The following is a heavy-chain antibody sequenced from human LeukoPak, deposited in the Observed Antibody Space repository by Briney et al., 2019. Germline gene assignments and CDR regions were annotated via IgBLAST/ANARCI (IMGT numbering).Heavy chain of an antibody. CDR2: ISWNSGSI. CDR3: AKIGGDYYDSSGYYDAFDI. V-gene: IGHV3-9*01. D-gene: IGHD3-22*01. Sequence: GGSLRLSCAASGFTFDDYAMHWVRQAPGKGLEWVSGISWNSGSIGYADSVKGRFTISRDNAKNSLYLQMNSLRAEDTALYYCAKIGGDYYDSSGYYDAFDIWGQGTMVTVSS. CDR1: GFTFDDYA. J-gene: IGHJ3*02.